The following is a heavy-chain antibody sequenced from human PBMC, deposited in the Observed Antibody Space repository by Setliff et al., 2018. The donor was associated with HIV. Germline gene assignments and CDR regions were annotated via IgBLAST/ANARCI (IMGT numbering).Heavy chain of an antibody. CDR3: ARGREVMTTAPYWYFDL. V-gene: IGHV4-38-2*01. J-gene: IGHJ2*01. CDR2: IYHSGST. CDR1: GYSISSGYY. Sequence: SETLSLTCAVSGYSISSGYYWGWIRQPPGKGLEWIGSIYHSGSTYYNPSLKSRVTISVDTSKNQFSLKLSSVTAADTAVYYCARGREVMTTAPYWYFDLWGRGTLVTVSS. D-gene: IGHD3-10*01.